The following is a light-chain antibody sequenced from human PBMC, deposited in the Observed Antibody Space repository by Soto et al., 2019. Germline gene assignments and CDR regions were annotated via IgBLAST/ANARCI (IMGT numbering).Light chain of an antibody. V-gene: IGKV1-39*01. CDR3: QQSYSTPRT. Sequence: DIQMTQSPSSLSASVGDRVTITCRASQSITTYLNWYQHKPGKVPKPLIYAASNLQSGVPSRFSGSASGTDFTLTISSLQPEDFATYYCQQSYSTPRTFGQGTKLEIK. CDR1: QSITTY. J-gene: IGKJ2*01. CDR2: AAS.